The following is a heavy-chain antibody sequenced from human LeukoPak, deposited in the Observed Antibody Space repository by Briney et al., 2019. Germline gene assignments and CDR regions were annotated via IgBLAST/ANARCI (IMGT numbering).Heavy chain of an antibody. V-gene: IGHV4-39*01. J-gene: IGHJ3*02. CDR2: IYYSGIT. Sequence: PSETLSLTCTVSGDSISNSNYYWGWIRQPPGKGLEWIASIYYSGITYYNPSLKSRVTISVDTPKNQFSLKLNSVTAADTAVYYCPSLPSNDAFDIWGRGTMVTVSS. CDR3: PSLPSNDAFDI. CDR1: GDSISNSNYY.